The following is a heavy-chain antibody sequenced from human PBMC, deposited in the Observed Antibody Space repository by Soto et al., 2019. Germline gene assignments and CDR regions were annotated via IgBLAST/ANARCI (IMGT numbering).Heavy chain of an antibody. CDR2: FDPDEAET. CDR1: GYTLNEVA. CDR3: TTYHGYYNCDQ. V-gene: IGHV1-24*01. Sequence: QVQLVQSGAEVKKPGASAKVSCKVSGYTLNEVAMHWVRQAPGKGLEWLGGFDPDEAETIYAQHFQGRVTKTEDTTTDTVYMELSSLRSEDTGFYFCTTYHGYYNCDQGGQGTLVTVSS. J-gene: IGHJ4*02. D-gene: IGHD4-17*01.